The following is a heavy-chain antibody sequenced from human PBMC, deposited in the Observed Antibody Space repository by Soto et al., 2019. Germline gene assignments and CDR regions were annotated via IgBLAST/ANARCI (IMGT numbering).Heavy chain of an antibody. V-gene: IGHV3-30-3*01. Sequence: QVQLVESGGGVVQPGRSLRLSCAASGFTFSSYAMHWVRQAPGKGLEWVAVISYDGSNKYYADSVKGRFTISRDNSKNTLYLQMNSLRAEDTAVNYCAREVGAHHYYYYGMDVWGQGTTVTVSS. CDR3: AREVGAHHYYYYGMDV. D-gene: IGHD1-26*01. CDR2: ISYDGSNK. J-gene: IGHJ6*02. CDR1: GFTFSSYA.